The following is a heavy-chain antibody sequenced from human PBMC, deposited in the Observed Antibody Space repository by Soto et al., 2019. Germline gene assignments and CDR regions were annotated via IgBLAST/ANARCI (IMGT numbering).Heavy chain of an antibody. Sequence: PSETLSLTCTVSDDSISTYYWSWIRQPAGKGLEWVGRIYTNGSTTYNPSLKSRVTVSVDTSKKQLSLKLSSVTAADTAVYDCAIDRTVDYAEYCFDYWGQGTLVTVSS. J-gene: IGHJ4*02. D-gene: IGHD4-17*01. CDR1: DDSISTYY. CDR3: AIDRTVDYAEYCFDY. CDR2: IYTNGST. V-gene: IGHV4-4*07.